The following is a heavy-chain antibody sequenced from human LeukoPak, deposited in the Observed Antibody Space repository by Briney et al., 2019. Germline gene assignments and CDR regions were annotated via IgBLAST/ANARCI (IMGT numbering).Heavy chain of an antibody. J-gene: IGHJ4*02. CDR3: ARSPYPPPAAGYFDY. Sequence: TSETLSLSCTVSGGSISSSSYYWGWIRQPPGKGLEWIGSIYYSGSTYYNPSLKSRVTISVDTSKNQFSLKLSSVTAADTAVYYRARSPYPPPAAGYFDYWGQGTLVTVSS. CDR2: IYYSGST. D-gene: IGHD6-13*01. CDR1: GGSISSSSYY. V-gene: IGHV4-39*01.